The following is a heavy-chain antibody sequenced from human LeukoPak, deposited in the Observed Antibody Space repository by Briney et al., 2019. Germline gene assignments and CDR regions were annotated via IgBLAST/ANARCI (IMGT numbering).Heavy chain of an antibody. CDR3: ARENDSSGYAPGG. CDR2: IIPILGIA. CDR1: GGTFSSYA. J-gene: IGHJ4*02. D-gene: IGHD3-22*01. V-gene: IGHV1-69*04. Sequence: GASVKVSCKASGGTFSSYAISWVRQAPGQGLEWMGRIIPILGIANYAQKFQGRVTITADKSTSTAYMELSSLRSEDTAVYYCARENDSSGYAPGGWGQGTLVTVSS.